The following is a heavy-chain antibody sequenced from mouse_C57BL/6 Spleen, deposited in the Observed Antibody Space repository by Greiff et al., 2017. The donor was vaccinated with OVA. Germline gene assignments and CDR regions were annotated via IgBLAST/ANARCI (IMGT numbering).Heavy chain of an antibody. CDR1: GYSITSGYY. V-gene: IGHV3-6*01. J-gene: IGHJ3*01. CDR3: ARGGGLDRGFAY. Sequence: EVKLMESGPGLVKPSQSLSLTCSVTGYSITSGYYWNWIRQFPGNKLEWMGYISYDGSNNYNPSLKNRISITRDTSKNQFFLKLNSVATEDTAADYGARGGGLDRGFAYWGQGTLVTVSA. D-gene: IGHD3-3*01. CDR2: ISYDGSN.